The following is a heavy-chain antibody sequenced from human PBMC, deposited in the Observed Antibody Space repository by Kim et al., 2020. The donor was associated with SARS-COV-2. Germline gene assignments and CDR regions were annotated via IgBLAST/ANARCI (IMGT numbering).Heavy chain of an antibody. V-gene: IGHV1-18*01. J-gene: IGHJ4*02. CDR3: ARGHQSDR. CDR2: NSNT. Sequence: NSNTNYAQKVQGRVTMTTDTSTSTAYMEVRSLRSDDTAVYYCARGHQSDRWGQGTLVTVSS.